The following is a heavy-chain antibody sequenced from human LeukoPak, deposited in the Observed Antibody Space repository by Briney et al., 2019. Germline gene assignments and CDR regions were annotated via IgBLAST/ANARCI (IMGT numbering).Heavy chain of an antibody. Sequence: SVKVSCKASGGTFSSYAISWVRQAPGQGLEWMGRIIPILGYAQKFQGRVTITADKSTSTAYMELSSLRSEDTAVYYCAREPYGSGSYFIDYWGQGTLVTVSS. CDR2: IIPILG. D-gene: IGHD3-10*01. J-gene: IGHJ4*02. V-gene: IGHV1-69*04. CDR1: GGTFSSYA. CDR3: AREPYGSGSYFIDY.